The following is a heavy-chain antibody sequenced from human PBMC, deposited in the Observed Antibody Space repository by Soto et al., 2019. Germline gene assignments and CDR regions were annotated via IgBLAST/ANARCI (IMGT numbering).Heavy chain of an antibody. V-gene: IGHV1-69*06. D-gene: IGHD1-26*01. CDR2: VIPMYDSV. CDR3: ASWTSYSGSYCFDY. Sequence: QVQLVQSGAEVKKPGSSVKVSCEASGGTFNTYTINWVRQAPGRGLEWMGQVIPMYDSVNYAESFQGRVTMTADKSTNIAYMELSSLRSEDTALYFCASWTSYSGSYCFDYWGQGTLVIVSS. J-gene: IGHJ4*02. CDR1: GGTFNTYT.